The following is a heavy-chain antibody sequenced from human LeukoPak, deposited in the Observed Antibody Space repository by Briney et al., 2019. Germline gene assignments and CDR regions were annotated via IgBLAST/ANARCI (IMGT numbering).Heavy chain of an antibody. CDR2: IYNSGIT. V-gene: IGHV4-38-2*02. J-gene: IGHJ4*02. Sequence: SETLSLTCSVSNYSISSGYYWGWIGLPPGKGPEWIGNIYNSGITYHNPSLKSPLTISVDLSKNQFSLKMSSGTAADTAMYYCARVGFRSSWGFDSWGRGTLVTVSS. CDR1: NYSISSGYY. CDR3: ARVGFRSSWGFDS. D-gene: IGHD6-13*01.